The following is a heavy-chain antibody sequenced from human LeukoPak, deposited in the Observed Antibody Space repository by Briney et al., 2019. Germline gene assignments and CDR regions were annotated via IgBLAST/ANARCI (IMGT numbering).Heavy chain of an antibody. D-gene: IGHD3-16*02. CDR1: GFTFSSYA. Sequence: GGSLRLSCAASGFTFSSYAMSWVRQAPGKGLEWVSAISGGSTYYADSVRGRFTISRDNSKNTLYLQMNSLRAEDTAVYYCAKDSAYDYIWGSYRPGGYFDYWGQGTLVTVSS. V-gene: IGHV3-23*01. J-gene: IGHJ4*02. CDR2: ISGGST. CDR3: AKDSAYDYIWGSYRPGGYFDY.